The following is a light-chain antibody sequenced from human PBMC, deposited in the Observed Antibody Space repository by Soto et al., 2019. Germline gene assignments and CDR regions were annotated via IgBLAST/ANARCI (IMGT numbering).Light chain of an antibody. V-gene: IGKV1D-13*01. Sequence: IQMTQSPSTLSASVGDRVTITCRASQGISSALAWYQQKPGKAPKLLIYDASSLESGVPSRFSGSGSGTDFTLTISSLQPEDFATYYCQQFNNYFTFGQGTRLEIK. CDR3: QQFNNYFT. CDR1: QGISSA. J-gene: IGKJ5*01. CDR2: DAS.